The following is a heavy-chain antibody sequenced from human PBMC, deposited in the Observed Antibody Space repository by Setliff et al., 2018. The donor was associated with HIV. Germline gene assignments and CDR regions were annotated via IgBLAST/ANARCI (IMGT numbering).Heavy chain of an antibody. V-gene: IGHV3-33*01. CDR2: IWHDGSNE. D-gene: IGHD3-10*01. Sequence: PGGSLRLSCAASGFTFSTYGMHWVRQAPGKGLEWVAVIWHDGSNEYYADSVKGRFTISRDNSKNTLYLQMNSLRAEDTAVYYCVRSPRGKASLPDVWGKGTTVTVSS. CDR3: VRSPRGKASLPDV. J-gene: IGHJ6*04. CDR1: GFTFSTYG.